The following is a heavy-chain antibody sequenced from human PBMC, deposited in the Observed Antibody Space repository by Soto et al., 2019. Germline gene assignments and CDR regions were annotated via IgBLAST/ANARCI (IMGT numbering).Heavy chain of an antibody. Sequence: PSETLSLTCTVSGGSISSYYWSWIRQPPGKGLEWIGYIYYSGSTNYNSSLKSRVTISVDTSKNQFSLKLSSVTAADTAVYSCARLRIAVAGKPFFDSWGQGTLVTSPQ. V-gene: IGHV4-59*08. D-gene: IGHD6-19*01. CDR2: IYYSGST. J-gene: IGHJ4*02. CDR1: GGSISSYY. CDR3: ARLRIAVAGKPFFDS.